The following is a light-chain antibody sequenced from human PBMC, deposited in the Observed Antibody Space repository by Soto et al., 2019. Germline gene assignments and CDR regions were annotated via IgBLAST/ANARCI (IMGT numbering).Light chain of an antibody. J-gene: IGLJ1*01. CDR1: ISNIGSNT. CDR2: SNN. CDR3: AGWDDRLNGYV. Sequence: QSVLTQPPSASGTPGQRVTISCSGSISNIGSNTVDWHRQLRGTAPKVLINSNNQRPSGVPDRYSGSKSGTSASLAISGLQPEDEAEYYCAGWDDRLNGYVFGTGTKDTVL. V-gene: IGLV1-44*01.